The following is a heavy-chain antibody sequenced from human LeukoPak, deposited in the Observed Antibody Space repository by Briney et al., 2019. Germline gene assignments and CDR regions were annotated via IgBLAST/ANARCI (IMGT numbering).Heavy chain of an antibody. CDR1: GFTFRDFG. Sequence: GGSLRLSCAASGFTFRDFGMHWVRQAPGKGLEWVAFIRNDGSKNYYPDSVKGRFTISRDNSRTTLYLQMHSLRIEDTAVYYCVKGGSSSHNWFDPWGQGILVTVSS. CDR3: VKGGSSSHNWFDP. V-gene: IGHV3-30*02. CDR2: IRNDGSKN. D-gene: IGHD6-13*01. J-gene: IGHJ5*02.